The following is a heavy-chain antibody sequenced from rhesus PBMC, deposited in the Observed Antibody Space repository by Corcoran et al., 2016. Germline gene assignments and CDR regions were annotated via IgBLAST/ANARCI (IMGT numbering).Heavy chain of an antibody. Sequence: VQLQESGPGLVKPSETLSLTCAVSGGSISRGYYYWSWIRQPPGKGLEWIGYITYSGSTSYNPSLKSRVTISRDTSKNQFSLKLSSVTAADTAVYYCAAVAGVDYWGQGVLVTVSS. CDR3: AAVAGVDY. D-gene: IGHD4-29*01. CDR1: GGSISRGYYY. J-gene: IGHJ4*01. CDR2: ITYSGST. V-gene: IGHV4-122*02.